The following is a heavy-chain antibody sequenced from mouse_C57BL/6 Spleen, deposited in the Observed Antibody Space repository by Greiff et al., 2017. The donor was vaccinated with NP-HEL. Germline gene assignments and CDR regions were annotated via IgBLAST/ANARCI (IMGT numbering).Heavy chain of an antibody. Sequence: EVQGVESGGDLVKPGASLKLSCAASGFTFSSYGMSWVRQTPDKRLEWVATISSGGSYTYYPDSVKGRFTISRDNAKNTLYLQMSSLKSEDTAMYYCARHRFTTVVANYFDYWGQGTTLTVSS. CDR1: GFTFSSYG. D-gene: IGHD1-1*01. J-gene: IGHJ2*01. V-gene: IGHV5-6*01. CDR3: ARHRFTTVVANYFDY. CDR2: ISSGGSYT.